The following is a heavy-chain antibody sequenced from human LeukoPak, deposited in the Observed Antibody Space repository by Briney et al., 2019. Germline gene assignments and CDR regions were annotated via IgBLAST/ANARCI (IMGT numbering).Heavy chain of an antibody. D-gene: IGHD4-17*01. CDR3: ARGRGYGDYVYWYFDL. Sequence: SETLSLTCTVSGGSISSYYWSWIRQPPGKGLEWIGYIYYSGSTHYNPSLKSRVTISVDTSKNQFSLKLSSVTAADTAVYYCARGRGYGDYVYWYFDLWGRGTLVTVSS. CDR1: GGSISSYY. V-gene: IGHV4-59*08. CDR2: IYYSGST. J-gene: IGHJ2*01.